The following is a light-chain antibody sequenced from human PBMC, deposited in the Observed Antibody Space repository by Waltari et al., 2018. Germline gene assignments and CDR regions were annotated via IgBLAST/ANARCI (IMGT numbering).Light chain of an antibody. Sequence: DFVMTQSPDSLAVSLGERATTNCRSSQSVLSNNQNYLAWYQQKPGQPPKLLIYWASTRASGVPDRFGGSGSGTDFTLTISRLQPEDVAIYYCQQYYSSPYTFGQGTRLEIK. J-gene: IGKJ2*01. V-gene: IGKV4-1*01. CDR2: WAS. CDR3: QQYYSSPYT. CDR1: QSVLSNNQNY.